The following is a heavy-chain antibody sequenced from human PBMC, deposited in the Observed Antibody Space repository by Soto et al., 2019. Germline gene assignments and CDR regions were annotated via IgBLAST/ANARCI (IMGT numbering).Heavy chain of an antibody. CDR2: ISGSGGST. Sequence: PAGSVGISYEACGLNFSTYAMRWVHQAPWKGLEWVSAISGSGGSTYYADSVKGRFTISRDNSKNTLYLQMNSLRAEDTAAYYCARHVDTVIGHYYYIMDVWGQGTTVTVSS. CDR3: ARHVDTVIGHYYYIMDV. J-gene: IGHJ6*02. D-gene: IGHD5-18*01. V-gene: IGHV3-23*01. CDR1: GLNFSTYA.